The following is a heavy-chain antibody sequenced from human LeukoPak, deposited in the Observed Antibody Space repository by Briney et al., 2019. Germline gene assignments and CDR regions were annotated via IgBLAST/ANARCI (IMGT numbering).Heavy chain of an antibody. CDR3: ARDVATDAFDI. CDR1: GGTFSSYA. Sequence: ASVKVSCKASGGTFSSYAISWVRQAPGQGLEWMGWISAFNGNTNYAQRLQGRVTMTTDTSTSIAYMELRSLRSDDTAAYYCARDVATDAFDIWGQGTMVTVSS. V-gene: IGHV1-18*01. D-gene: IGHD2-21*01. CDR2: ISAFNGNT. J-gene: IGHJ3*02.